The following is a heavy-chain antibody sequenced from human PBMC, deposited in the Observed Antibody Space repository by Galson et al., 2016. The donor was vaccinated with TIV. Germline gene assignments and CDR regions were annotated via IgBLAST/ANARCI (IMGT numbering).Heavy chain of an antibody. CDR3: ARANACGGACYYFDF. Sequence: SLRLSCAASGFTFDDYGVSWVRQAPGKGLEWVSSINWNGGSTGYADSVKGRFTISRDNAKNSLYLQMNSLRAEDTAVYYCARANACGGACYYFDFWGQGTLVTVSS. D-gene: IGHD2-21*02. V-gene: IGHV3-20*04. CDR1: GFTFDDYG. CDR2: INWNGGST. J-gene: IGHJ4*02.